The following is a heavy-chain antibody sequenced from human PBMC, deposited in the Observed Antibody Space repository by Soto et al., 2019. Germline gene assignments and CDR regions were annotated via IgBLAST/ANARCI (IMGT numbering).Heavy chain of an antibody. D-gene: IGHD1-20*01. CDR2: LSGSGVST. CDR1: GFTFSTYA. V-gene: IGHV3-23*01. J-gene: IGHJ6*02. CDR3: AKDNWNENYYNYYGMDV. Sequence: VGSLRLSCAVSGFTFSTYAMTWVRQAPGKGLEWVSSLSGSGVSTYYADSVKGRFTISRDNSKNTLYLQMNSLRAEDTAIYYCAKDNWNENYYNYYGMDVWGQGTTVTVSS.